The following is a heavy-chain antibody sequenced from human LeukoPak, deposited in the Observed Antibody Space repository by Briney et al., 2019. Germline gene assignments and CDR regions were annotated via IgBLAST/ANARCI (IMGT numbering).Heavy chain of an antibody. V-gene: IGHV5-51*01. Sequence: GESLKISCKGSGYSLTSYWIGWVRQMPGKGLEWMGIIYPGDSDTRYSPSFQGQVTISADKSISTAYLQWSSLKASDTAMYYCARLDLNYYDSSGYYIFDYWGQGTLVTVSS. D-gene: IGHD3-22*01. J-gene: IGHJ4*02. CDR1: GYSLTSYW. CDR2: IYPGDSDT. CDR3: ARLDLNYYDSSGYYIFDY.